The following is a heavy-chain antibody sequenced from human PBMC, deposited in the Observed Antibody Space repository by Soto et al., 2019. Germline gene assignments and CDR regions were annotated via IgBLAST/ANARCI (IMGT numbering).Heavy chain of an antibody. D-gene: IGHD3-22*01. CDR2: ISYDGSNK. CDR3: ARAHCEDRITIIVVAHPYYFDY. CDR1: GFTFRSYA. V-gene: IGHV3-30-3*01. Sequence: QVQLVESGGGVVQPGRSLRLSCAASGFTFRSYAMHWVRQAPGKGLEWVAVISYDGSNKYYADSVKGRFTISRDNSNTTPYLQMNSLRAEDTAVYYCARAHCEDRITIIVVAHPYYFDYWGQGTLVTVSS. J-gene: IGHJ4*02.